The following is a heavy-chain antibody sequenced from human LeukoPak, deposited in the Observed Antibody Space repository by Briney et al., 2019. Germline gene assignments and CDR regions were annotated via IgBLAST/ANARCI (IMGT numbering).Heavy chain of an antibody. J-gene: IGHJ4*02. CDR3: TRENRPFCPFAF. CDR1: GGSIDITNY. CDR2: ISHDGTT. D-gene: IGHD2/OR15-2a*01. Sequence: SETLSLTCGVSGGSIDITNYWSWVRQAPGRGLEWIGEISHDGTTNYNSSLRSRDAMSFDRANNQFSLSLTSVAAADTAVYYCTRENRPFCPFAFWGQGVLVTVSS. V-gene: IGHV4-4*02.